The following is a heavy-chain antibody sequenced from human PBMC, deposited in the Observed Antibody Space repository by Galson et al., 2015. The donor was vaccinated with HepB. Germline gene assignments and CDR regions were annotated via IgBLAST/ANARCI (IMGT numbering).Heavy chain of an antibody. CDR3: ARARPAGPPNWFDP. V-gene: IGHV3-21*01. CDR1: GFTFSSYS. CDR2: ISSSSSYI. D-gene: IGHD2-2*01. J-gene: IGHJ5*02. Sequence: SLRLSCAASGFTFSSYSMNWVRQAPGKGLEWVSSISSSSSYIYYADSVKGRFTISRDNAKNSLYLQMNSLRAEDTAVYYCARARPAGPPNWFDPWGQGTLVTVSS.